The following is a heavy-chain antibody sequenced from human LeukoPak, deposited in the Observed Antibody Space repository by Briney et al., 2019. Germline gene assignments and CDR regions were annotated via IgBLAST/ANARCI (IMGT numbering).Heavy chain of an antibody. Sequence: GGPLRLSCAASGFTFSSYGMSWVRQAPGKGLEWVSAICTSGDCTYYGDSVKGRFTISRDNSKNTVYLQMNSLRAEDTAVYYCAKDFGGAGSYYCPFDSWGQGTLVTVSS. CDR3: AKDFGGAGSYYCPFDS. V-gene: IGHV3-23*01. D-gene: IGHD3-10*01. CDR1: GFTFSSYG. CDR2: ICTSGDCT. J-gene: IGHJ4*02.